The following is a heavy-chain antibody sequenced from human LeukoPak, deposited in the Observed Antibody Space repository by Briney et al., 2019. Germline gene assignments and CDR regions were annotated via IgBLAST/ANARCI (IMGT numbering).Heavy chain of an antibody. Sequence: GGSLRLSCAASGFTVSSNYMSWVRQAPGKGLEWVSVIYSGGSTYYADSVKGRFTISRDNSKNTLYLQMNSLRAEDTAVYYCATFGGAYGGYGRVYLDDWGQGTLVTVSS. CDR2: IYSGGST. CDR3: ATFGGAYGGYGRVYLDD. D-gene: IGHD5-12*01. J-gene: IGHJ4*02. CDR1: GFTVSSNY. V-gene: IGHV3-53*01.